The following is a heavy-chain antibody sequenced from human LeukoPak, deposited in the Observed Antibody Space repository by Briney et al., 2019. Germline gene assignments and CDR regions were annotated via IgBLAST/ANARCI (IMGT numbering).Heavy chain of an antibody. CDR3: ARYSGYSSAFDI. D-gene: IGHD5-18*01. CDR1: GFTFSSYA. CDR2: ISYDGSNK. J-gene: IGHJ3*02. Sequence: GGSLRLSCAASGFTFSSYAMYWVRQAPGKGLEWVAVISYDGSNKYYADSVKGRFTISRDNSKNTLYLQMNSLRAGDTAVYYCARYSGYSSAFDIWGQGTMVTVSS. V-gene: IGHV3-30*04.